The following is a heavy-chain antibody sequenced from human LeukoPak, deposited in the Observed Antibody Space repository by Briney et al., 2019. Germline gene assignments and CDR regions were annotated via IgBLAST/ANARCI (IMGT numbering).Heavy chain of an antibody. CDR3: ARGYYDFWSGYFNWFDP. CDR1: GGSISSGAYS. V-gene: IGHV4-30-2*01. Sequence: PSQTLSLTCAVYGGSISSGAYSWSWILQPPGKGLEWIGHIYHSGSTYYNPSLKSRVTISVDRSKNQFSLKLSSVTAADTAVYYCARGYYDFWSGYFNWFDPWGQGTLVTVSS. J-gene: IGHJ5*02. CDR2: IYHSGST. D-gene: IGHD3-3*01.